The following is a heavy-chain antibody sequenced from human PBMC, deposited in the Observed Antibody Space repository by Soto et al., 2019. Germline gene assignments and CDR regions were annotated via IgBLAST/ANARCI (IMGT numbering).Heavy chain of an antibody. CDR2: VYYTGST. V-gene: IGHV4-59*01. CDR1: GGSISGSY. CDR3: ARSVAVPGAHIDY. D-gene: IGHD6-19*01. J-gene: IGHJ4*02. Sequence: SEALSLTFSVSGGSISGSYWSWIRQSPGKGLEWLGYVYYTGSTNYSPSLRSRVSISVDTSKNEFSLRLSSVTAADTAVYFCARSVAVPGAHIDYWGQGTQVTVSS.